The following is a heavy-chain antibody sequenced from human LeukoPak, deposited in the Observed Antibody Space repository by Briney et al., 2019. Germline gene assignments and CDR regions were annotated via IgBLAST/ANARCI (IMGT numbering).Heavy chain of an antibody. CDR3: AKSTGSGGHFDY. CDR1: GFTFSIYG. V-gene: IGHV3-30*18. CDR2: ISFDGSNK. D-gene: IGHD3-10*01. J-gene: IGHJ4*02. Sequence: PGGSLRLSCAASGFTFSIYGVHWVRQAPGKGLEWVAVISFDGSNKYYADSVKGRFTIARDNSKNTLYLQMNSLRPEDTAVYYCAKSTGSGGHFDYWGQGTLVTVSS.